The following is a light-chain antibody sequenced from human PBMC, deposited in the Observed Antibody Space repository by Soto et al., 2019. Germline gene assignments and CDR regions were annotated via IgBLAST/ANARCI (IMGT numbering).Light chain of an antibody. J-gene: IGKJ3*01. CDR1: QSISSW. CDR2: KAS. CDR3: QHYNSSPFT. V-gene: IGKV1-5*03. Sequence: DIQMTQSPSTLSASVGDRVTITCRASQSISSWLAWYQQKPGKAPKLLIYKASSLESGVPSRFSGSGSGTEFTLTISSLQPDDFATYYCQHYNSSPFTFGPGTKVDIK.